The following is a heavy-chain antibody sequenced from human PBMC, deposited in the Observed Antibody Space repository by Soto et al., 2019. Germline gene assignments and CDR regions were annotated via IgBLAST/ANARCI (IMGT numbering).Heavy chain of an antibody. D-gene: IGHD2-15*01. CDR2: IKGDGSGI. V-gene: IGHV3-74*01. CDR1: GFIFSGYW. CDR3: ARAICSGGRCFLLDL. Sequence: EVQLLESGGGLVPPGGSLRLSCAASGFIFSGYWMHWVRQAPGKGLVWVSRIKGDGSGISYADSVKGRFTISRDNVKKALYLQMNSRRAEDTAVYYCARAICSGGRCFLLDLWGQGTLVTVSS. J-gene: IGHJ5*02.